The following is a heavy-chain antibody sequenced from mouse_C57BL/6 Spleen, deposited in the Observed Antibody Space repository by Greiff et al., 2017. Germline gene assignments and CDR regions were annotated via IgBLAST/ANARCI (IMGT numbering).Heavy chain of an antibody. Sequence: EVKLMESEGGLVQPGSSMKLSCTASGFTFSDYYMAWVRQVPEKGLEWVANINYDGSSTYYMDSLKSRFIISRDNAKNILYLQMSSLKSEDTATYYCAREDSVVPYFDYWGQGTTLTVSS. V-gene: IGHV5-16*01. J-gene: IGHJ2*01. D-gene: IGHD1-1*01. CDR1: GFTFSDYY. CDR2: INYDGSST. CDR3: AREDSVVPYFDY.